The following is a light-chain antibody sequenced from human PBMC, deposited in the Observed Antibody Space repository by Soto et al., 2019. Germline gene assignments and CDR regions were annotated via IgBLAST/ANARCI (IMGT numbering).Light chain of an antibody. J-gene: IGKJ1*01. V-gene: IGKV3D-20*02. CDR2: GAS. CDR3: QQRSSWPWT. CDR1: QSVRSSY. Sequence: EIVLTQSPGTLSLSPGERATLSCRASQSVRSSYLAWYQQKPGQAPRLLIYGASTRATGIPDRFSGSGSGTDFTLTISSLEPEDFVVYYCQQRSSWPWTFGQGTKVDI.